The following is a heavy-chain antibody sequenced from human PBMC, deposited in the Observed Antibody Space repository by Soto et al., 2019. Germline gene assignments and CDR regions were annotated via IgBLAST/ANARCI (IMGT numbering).Heavy chain of an antibody. D-gene: IGHD3-3*01. V-gene: IGHV4-39*01. CDR1: GGSISRSSYY. J-gene: IGHJ6*02. CDR3: ARHKGDYDFWSGYGMDV. CDR2: IYYSGST. Sequence: KPSETLSLTCTVSGGSISRSSYYCGWIRQPPGKGLEWIGSIYYSGSTYYNPSLKSRVTISVDTSKNQFSLKLSSVTAADTAVYYCARHKGDYDFWSGYGMDVWGQGTTVTVSS.